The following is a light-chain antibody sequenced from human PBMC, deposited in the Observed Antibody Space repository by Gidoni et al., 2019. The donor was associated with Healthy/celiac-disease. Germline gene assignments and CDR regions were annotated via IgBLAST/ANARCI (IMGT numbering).Light chain of an antibody. CDR1: QCVSSN. CDR3: QQYNNWPPLT. V-gene: IGKV3-15*01. J-gene: IGKJ4*01. CDR2: GAS. Sequence: EIVMTQSPATLSVSPGERATFACRASQCVSSNLAWYKQKPGQAPRRLIYGASTRATGIPARFSGSGSGTEFTLTISSLQSEDCAVYYCQQYNNWPPLTFGGGTKVEIK.